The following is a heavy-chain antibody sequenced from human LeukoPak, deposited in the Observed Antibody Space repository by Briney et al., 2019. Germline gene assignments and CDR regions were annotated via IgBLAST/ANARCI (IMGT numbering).Heavy chain of an antibody. J-gene: IGHJ5*02. V-gene: IGHV4-39*01. Sequence: SETLSLTCTVSGGSISSSDYYWGWIRQPPGMGLEWIGSIYYGGSTYYNPSLKSRVTISVDTSMNQFSLKLSFVTTADTAVYYCARALGYCSGGSCTRGYNWFDPWGQGTLVTVPS. D-gene: IGHD2-15*01. CDR1: GGSISSSDYY. CDR3: ARALGYCSGGSCTRGYNWFDP. CDR2: IYYGGST.